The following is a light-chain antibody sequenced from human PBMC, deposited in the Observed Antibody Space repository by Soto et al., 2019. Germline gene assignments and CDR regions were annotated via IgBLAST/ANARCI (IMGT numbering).Light chain of an antibody. V-gene: IGLV3-21*04. CDR3: QVWDSTTDHRVV. CDR2: YDS. CDR1: NIGSKS. Sequence: SYELTQPPSVSLAPGKTATITCEGNNIGSKSVHWYQQKPGQAPVLVISYDSDRPSGIPERFSGSNSGHTATLTISRVEAGDEADYYCQVWDSTTDHRVVFGGGTKLTVL. J-gene: IGLJ2*01.